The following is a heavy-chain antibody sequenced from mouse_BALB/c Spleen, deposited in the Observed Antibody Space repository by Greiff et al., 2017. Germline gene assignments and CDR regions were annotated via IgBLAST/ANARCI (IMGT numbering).Heavy chain of an antibody. CDR2: IYPGDGDT. CDR3: ARSGGRGYAMDY. D-gene: IGHD4-1*01. CDR1: GYAFSSYW. J-gene: IGHJ4*01. Sequence: QVHVKQSGAELVRPGSSVKISCKASGYAFSSYWMNWVKQRPGQGLEWIGQIYPGDGDTNYNGKFKGKATLTADKSSSTAYMQLSSLTSEDSAVYFCARSGGRGYAMDYWGQGTSVTVSS. V-gene: IGHV1-80*01.